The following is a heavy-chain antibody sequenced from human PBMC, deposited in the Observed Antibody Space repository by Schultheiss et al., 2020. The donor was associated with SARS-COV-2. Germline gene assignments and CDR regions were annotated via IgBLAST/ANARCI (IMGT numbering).Heavy chain of an antibody. D-gene: IGHD3-16*02. Sequence: GESLKISCAASGFTFSSYWMSWVRQAPGKGLEWVANIKEDGSEKNCVDSVKGRFTISRDNAKNSLYLQMNSLRAEDTAVYYCARDYLTFGGVIVADWGQGTLVTVSS. CDR3: ARDYLTFGGVIVAD. J-gene: IGHJ4*02. V-gene: IGHV3-7*01. CDR2: IKEDGSEK. CDR1: GFTFSSYW.